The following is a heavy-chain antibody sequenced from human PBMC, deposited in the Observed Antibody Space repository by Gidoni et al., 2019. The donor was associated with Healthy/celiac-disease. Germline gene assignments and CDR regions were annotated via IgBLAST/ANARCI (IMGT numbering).Heavy chain of an antibody. CDR2: VNDSGST. CDR3: ARVVTGTHYYYYYAMDV. Sequence: QVQLHQWGAGLLKPSETLSLTCAVYGGPLSDYYWSWIRQPPGKGLEWIGEVNDSGSTNYIPSLKSRVTMSVDTAMNQFSLKLSSVTAADTAVYYCARVVTGTHYYYYYAMDVWGQGTTVTVSS. V-gene: IGHV4-34*01. CDR1: GGPLSDYY. D-gene: IGHD2-15*01. J-gene: IGHJ6*02.